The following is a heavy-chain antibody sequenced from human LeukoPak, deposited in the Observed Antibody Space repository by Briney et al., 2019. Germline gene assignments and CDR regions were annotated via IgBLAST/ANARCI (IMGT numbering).Heavy chain of an antibody. V-gene: IGHV3-7*01. CDR2: IKQDGSEK. CDR3: AREARITISPNPRTLDY. J-gene: IGHJ4*02. D-gene: IGHD3-9*01. CDR1: GFTFSSYW. Sequence: TGGSLRLSCAASGFTFSSYWMSWVRQAPGKGLEWVANIKQDGSEKYYVDSVKGRFTISRDNAKNSLYLQMNSLRAEDTAVYYCAREARITISPNPRTLDYWGQGTLVTVSS.